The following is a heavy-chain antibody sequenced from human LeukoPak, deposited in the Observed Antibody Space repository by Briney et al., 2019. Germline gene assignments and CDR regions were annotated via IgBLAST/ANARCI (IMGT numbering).Heavy chain of an antibody. CDR2: INWNGGST. Sequence: PGGSLRLSCAASGFTFDDYGMSWVRQAPGKGLERVSGINWNGGSTGYADSVKGRFTISRDNAKNSLYLQMNSLRAEDTAFYYCARAHRATVTTSYYYYYMDVWGKGTTVTVSS. V-gene: IGHV3-20*04. D-gene: IGHD4-17*01. CDR3: ARAHRATVTTSYYYYYMDV. CDR1: GFTFDDYG. J-gene: IGHJ6*03.